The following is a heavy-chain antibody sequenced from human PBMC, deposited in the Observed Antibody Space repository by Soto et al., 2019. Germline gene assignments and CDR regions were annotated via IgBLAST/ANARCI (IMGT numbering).Heavy chain of an antibody. V-gene: IGHV3-30-3*01. Sequence: QVQLVESGGGVVQPGRSLRLSCAASGITFSGYAMHWVRQAPGKGLEWVALISYDGSNKYYAYSVKGRFTISRDTSKNTLYLQMNSLRAEDTAVYYCARDGGVKRYFDWASYGMDVWGQGTTVTVSS. CDR1: GITFSGYA. D-gene: IGHD3-9*01. CDR2: ISYDGSNK. CDR3: ARDGGVKRYFDWASYGMDV. J-gene: IGHJ6*02.